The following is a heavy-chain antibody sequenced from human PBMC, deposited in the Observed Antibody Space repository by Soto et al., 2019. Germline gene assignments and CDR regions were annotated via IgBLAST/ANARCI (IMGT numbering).Heavy chain of an antibody. V-gene: IGHV4-39*01. CDR3: ASYDILTGYYNVPY. J-gene: IGHJ4*02. D-gene: IGHD3-9*01. CDR1: GGSISSSIYY. CDR2: IYYSGST. Sequence: PSETLSLTCTVSGGSISSSIYYWGWIRQPPGKGLEWIGSIYYSGSTYYNPSLKSRVTISVDTSKNQFSLKLSSVTAADTAVYYCASYDILTGYYNVPYWGQATLVTVSS.